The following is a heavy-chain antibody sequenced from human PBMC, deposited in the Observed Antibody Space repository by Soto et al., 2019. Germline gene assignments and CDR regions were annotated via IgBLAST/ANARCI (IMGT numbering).Heavy chain of an antibody. CDR3: ARGAAARTDPIDY. V-gene: IGHV4-31*03. J-gene: IGHJ4*02. CDR2: IYYSGST. D-gene: IGHD6-13*01. CDR1: GGSIRSGGYY. Sequence: QVQLQESGPGLVKPSQTLSLTCTVSGGSIRSGGYYWSWIRQHPGKGLEWIGYIYYSGSTYYNPSLKSRVTKSVDTSKNQFSLKLSSVTAADTAVYYCARGAAARTDPIDYWGQGTLVTVSS.